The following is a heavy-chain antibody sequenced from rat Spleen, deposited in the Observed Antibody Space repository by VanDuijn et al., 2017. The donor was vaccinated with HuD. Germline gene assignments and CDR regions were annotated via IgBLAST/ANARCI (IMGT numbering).Heavy chain of an antibody. Sequence: EVQLVESGGGLVQPGRSLKLSCAASGFTFSSHGMAWVRQTPTKGLEWVASISTGGDNTHYRHSVKGRFTISRDNVKTTQYLQMDSLRSEDTATYYCARLGYNPFDSWGQGVMVTVSS. V-gene: IGHV5S14*01. J-gene: IGHJ2*01. D-gene: IGHD1-5*01. CDR2: ISTGGDNT. CDR3: ARLGYNPFDS. CDR1: GFTFSSHG.